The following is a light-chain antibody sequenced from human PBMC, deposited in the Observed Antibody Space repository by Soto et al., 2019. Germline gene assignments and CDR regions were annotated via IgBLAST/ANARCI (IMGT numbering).Light chain of an antibody. V-gene: IGKV1-17*01. Sequence: DIEMTQSPSSLSASVGDRVTITCRASQGINNLLGWYQQGPGKAPKRLIYAASNLEGGVPSRFSGSGFGAEFTLTISSLQPEDFATYCCLQHHTYPFTFGPGTKVDVK. J-gene: IGKJ3*01. CDR1: QGINNL. CDR2: AAS. CDR3: LQHHTYPFT.